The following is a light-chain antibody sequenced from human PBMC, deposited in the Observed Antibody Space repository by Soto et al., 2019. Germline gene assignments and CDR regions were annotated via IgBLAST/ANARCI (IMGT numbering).Light chain of an antibody. CDR3: QQYNTYSGT. V-gene: IGKV1-5*03. CDR2: WAS. Sequence: DIQMTQSPSALSSSVGDRVTITCRAGQSISSWLAWYQQKPGKAPKLLIYWASSLQSGVPSRFSGSGYGTEFSLTITNLQPDDSATYYCQQYNTYSGTFGQGTKVDIK. J-gene: IGKJ1*01. CDR1: QSISSW.